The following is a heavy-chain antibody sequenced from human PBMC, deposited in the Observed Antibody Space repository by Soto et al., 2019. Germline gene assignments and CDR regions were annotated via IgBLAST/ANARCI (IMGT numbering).Heavy chain of an antibody. Sequence: WGSLRLSCAASGFTFSSYAMHLVRQAPGKGLEWVAVISYDGSNKYYADSVKGRFTISRDNSKNTLYLQMNSLRAEDTAVYYSAREYSSGRNYYGMDVWGQGTTVTVSS. D-gene: IGHD6-19*01. CDR1: GFTFSSYA. V-gene: IGHV3-30-3*01. J-gene: IGHJ6*02. CDR2: ISYDGSNK. CDR3: AREYSSGRNYYGMDV.